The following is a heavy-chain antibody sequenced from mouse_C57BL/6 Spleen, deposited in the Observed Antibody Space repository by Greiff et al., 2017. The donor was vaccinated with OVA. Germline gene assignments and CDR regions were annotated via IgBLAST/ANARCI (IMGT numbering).Heavy chain of an antibody. CDR3: TGVYDYDEAMDY. CDR1: GYTFTSYW. Sequence: EVQLQQSGTVLARPGASVKMSCKTSGYTFTSYWMHWVKQRPGQGLEWIGAIYPGNRDTSYNQKFKGKAKLTAVTSASTAYMELSSLTNEDSAVYYCTGVYDYDEAMDYWGQGTSVTVSS. J-gene: IGHJ4*01. D-gene: IGHD2-4*01. CDR2: IYPGNRDT. V-gene: IGHV1-5*01.